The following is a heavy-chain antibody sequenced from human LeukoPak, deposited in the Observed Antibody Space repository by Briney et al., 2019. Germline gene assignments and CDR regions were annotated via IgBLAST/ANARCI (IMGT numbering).Heavy chain of an antibody. CDR2: TYYRSTWYN. D-gene: IGHD2-2*01. J-gene: IGHJ5*02. V-gene: IGHV6-1*01. CDR1: GESVSSNSVT. CDR3: ARRLTQYDCFDP. Sequence: SQTLSLTCAISGESVSSNSVTWNWIRQSPSRGLEWLGRTYYRSTWYNDYAVSVRGRITVNPDTSKNQFSLHLNSVTPEDTAVYYCARRLTQYDCFDPWGQGILVTVSS.